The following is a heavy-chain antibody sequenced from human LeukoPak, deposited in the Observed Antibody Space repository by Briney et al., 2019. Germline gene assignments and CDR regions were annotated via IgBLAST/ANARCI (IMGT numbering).Heavy chain of an antibody. CDR1: GFTFTSDA. D-gene: IGHD6-19*01. Sequence: GGSLRLSCVASGFTFTSDAMNWVRQALGKGLEWVSSTVSRGTTQYADSVKGRFTVSRDTSKNTLYLQMNSLRADDTAVYYCAKCSTSAYTTGWCNWIDPWGQGTLVTVSS. J-gene: IGHJ5*02. CDR3: AKCSTSAYTTGWCNWIDP. CDR2: TVSRGTT. V-gene: IGHV3-23*01.